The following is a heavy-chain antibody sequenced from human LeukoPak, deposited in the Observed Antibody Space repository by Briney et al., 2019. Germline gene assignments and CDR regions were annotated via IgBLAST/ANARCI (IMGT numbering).Heavy chain of an antibody. D-gene: IGHD2-15*01. Sequence: GGSLRLSCAASGFTFSSYTMHWVRQAPGKGLEWVSVIDRTGDYTFYADSVKGRFTISRDNAKNSLYLQMNSLRAEDTAVYYCARPSGYCSGGSCFPFDYWGQGTLVTVSS. CDR1: GFTFSSYT. V-gene: IGHV3-21*01. J-gene: IGHJ4*02. CDR2: IDRTGDYT. CDR3: ARPSGYCSGGSCFPFDY.